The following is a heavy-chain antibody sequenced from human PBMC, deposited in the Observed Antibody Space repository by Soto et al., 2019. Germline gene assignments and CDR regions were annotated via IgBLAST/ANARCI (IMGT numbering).Heavy chain of an antibody. Sequence: SVKVSCKASGCTVSSYAISWVRQAPGQGLEWMGGIIPIFGTANYAQKFQGRVTITADESTSTAYMELSSLRSEDTAVYYCATGHYDFWSGASMDVWGQGTTVTVSS. CDR3: ATGHYDFWSGASMDV. CDR1: GCTVSSYA. D-gene: IGHD3-3*01. J-gene: IGHJ6*02. V-gene: IGHV1-69*13. CDR2: IIPIFGTA.